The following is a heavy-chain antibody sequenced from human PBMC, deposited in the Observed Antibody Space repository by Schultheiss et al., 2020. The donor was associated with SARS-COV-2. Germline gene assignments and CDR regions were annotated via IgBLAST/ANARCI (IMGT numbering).Heavy chain of an antibody. CDR2: ISYDGSNK. CDR1: GFTFSSYA. Sequence: GGSLRLSCAASGFTFSSYAMHWVRQAPGKGLEWVAVISYDGSNKYYADSVKGRFTISRDNSKNTLYLQMNSLRAEDTAVYYCAREVPSLLEWLFQYGMDVWGQGTTVTVSS. D-gene: IGHD3-3*01. CDR3: AREVPSLLEWLFQYGMDV. V-gene: IGHV3-30-3*01. J-gene: IGHJ6*02.